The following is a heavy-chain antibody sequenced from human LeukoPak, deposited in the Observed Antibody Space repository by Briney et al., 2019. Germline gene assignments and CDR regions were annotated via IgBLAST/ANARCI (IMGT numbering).Heavy chain of an antibody. CDR2: IYSGGST. D-gene: IGHD3-9*01. J-gene: IGHJ4*02. CDR3: ALGLVTDY. Sequence: GGSLRLSCAASGFTVSSNFMSWVRQAPGKGLEWVSVIYSGGSTYYADSVKGRFTISRDNSKSTLYLQMNSLRVEDTAVYYCALGLVTDYWGQGTLVTVSS. CDR1: GFTVSSNF. V-gene: IGHV3-66*01.